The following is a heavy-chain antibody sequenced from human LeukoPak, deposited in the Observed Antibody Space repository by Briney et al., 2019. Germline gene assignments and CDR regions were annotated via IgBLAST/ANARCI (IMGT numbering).Heavy chain of an antibody. J-gene: IGHJ6*03. CDR2: IIPIFGTA. D-gene: IGHD3-3*01. CDR3: ARETGTYYDFWSGYPPHYMDV. CDR1: GYTFTSYD. V-gene: IGHV1-8*03. Sequence: ASVKVSCKASGYTFTSYDINWVRQATGQGLEWMGGIIPIFGTANYAQKFQGRVTITRNTSISTAYMELSSLRSEDTAVYYCARETGTYYDFWSGYPPHYMDVWGKGTTVTVSS.